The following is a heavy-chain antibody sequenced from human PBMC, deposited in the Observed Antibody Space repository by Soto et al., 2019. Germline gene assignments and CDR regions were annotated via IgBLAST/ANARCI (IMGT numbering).Heavy chain of an antibody. CDR2: ISYDGSNK. CDR1: GFTLSSYG. D-gene: IGHD3-16*02. Sequence: GGSLRLSCAASGFTLSSYGMHWVRQAPGKGLEGVAVISYDGSNKYYADSVKGRFTISRDNSKNTLYLQMNSLRAEDTAVYYCAKSAASIMITFGGVIVDYFDFWGQGTLVTVSS. V-gene: IGHV3-30*18. J-gene: IGHJ4*02. CDR3: AKSAASIMITFGGVIVDYFDF.